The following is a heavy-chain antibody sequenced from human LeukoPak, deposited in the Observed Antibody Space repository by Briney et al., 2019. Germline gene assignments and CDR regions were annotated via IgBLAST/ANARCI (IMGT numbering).Heavy chain of an antibody. V-gene: IGHV3-48*01. D-gene: IGHD6-6*01. CDR2: ISSSSSTI. J-gene: IGHJ3*02. CDR3: ARRQSGSSGAFDI. Sequence: PGGSLRLSCAASGFTFSSYSMNWVRQAPGKGLEWVSYISSSSSTIYYADSVKGRFTISRDNAKNSLYLQMNSLRAEDTAVYYCARRQSGSSGAFDIWGQGTMVTVSS. CDR1: GFTFSSYS.